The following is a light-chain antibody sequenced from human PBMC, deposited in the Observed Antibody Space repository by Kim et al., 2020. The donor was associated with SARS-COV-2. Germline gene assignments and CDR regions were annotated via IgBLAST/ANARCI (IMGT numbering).Light chain of an antibody. J-gene: IGKJ4*01. CDR1: QVITRY. Sequence: PAVGDRFTISCQASQVITRYLAWYQQKPGKAPNLLIYAASTLQSGVPSRFSGSASGTEFTLTISSLQPEDFATYYCQQLNSYPLTFGGGTKVDIK. V-gene: IGKV1-9*01. CDR2: AAS. CDR3: QQLNSYPLT.